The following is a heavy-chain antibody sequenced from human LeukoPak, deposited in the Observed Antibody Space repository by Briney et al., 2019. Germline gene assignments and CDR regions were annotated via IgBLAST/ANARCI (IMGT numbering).Heavy chain of an antibody. D-gene: IGHD2-2*01. V-gene: IGHV3-64*01. CDR1: GFPFSSYA. Sequence: GGSLRLSCAASGFPFSSYAMQWVRQAPGKGPEYVSGISSNGGSTFYANSVKGRFTISRDNSKNMVFLQMGSLRAEDTAVYYCATPIVEVPAAPENYMDVWGKGTTVTVSS. CDR2: ISSNGGST. J-gene: IGHJ6*03. CDR3: ATPIVEVPAAPENYMDV.